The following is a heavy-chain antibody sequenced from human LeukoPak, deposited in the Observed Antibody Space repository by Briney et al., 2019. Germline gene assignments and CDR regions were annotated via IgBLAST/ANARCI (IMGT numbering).Heavy chain of an antibody. Sequence: PGGSLRLSCAASGFTSSAYFMHWVRHAPGKGLVWVSRIDGDGSRTNYADSVKGRFSISRDNAKKTLFLQMNSLRYEDTAVYYCVRERVDTTTIIDAFDIWGQGTMVTVSS. D-gene: IGHD4-11*01. CDR3: VRERVDTTTIIDAFDI. J-gene: IGHJ3*02. CDR2: IDGDGSRT. V-gene: IGHV3-74*01. CDR1: GFTSSAYF.